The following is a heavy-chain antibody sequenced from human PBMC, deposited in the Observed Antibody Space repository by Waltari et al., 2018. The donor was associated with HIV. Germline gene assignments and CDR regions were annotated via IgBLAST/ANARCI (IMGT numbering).Heavy chain of an antibody. CDR2: INPSGAST. D-gene: IGHD1-1*01. CDR3: ARDRNGGTGYYGMDV. V-gene: IGHV1-46*01. Sequence: QVRLVQSGAEVKKPGASVKVSCKSSGYTFSSYHIPWVRQAPGQELEWMGIINPSGASTGYAQKFQGRVTMTRDTSTSTVYMEVRSLRSEDTAVYYCARDRNGGTGYYGMDVWGQGTTVIVSS. J-gene: IGHJ6*02. CDR1: GYTFSSYH.